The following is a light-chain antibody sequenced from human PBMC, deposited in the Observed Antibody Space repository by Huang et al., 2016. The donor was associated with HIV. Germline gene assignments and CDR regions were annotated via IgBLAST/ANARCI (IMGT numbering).Light chain of an antibody. J-gene: IGKJ2*01. CDR3: QQYSAWPPWGT. V-gene: IGKV3-15*01. Sequence: EIVMTQSPATLCVSPGERAILSCRASQSVLNNLAGYQQKPGQDPRLRLYVAFTRATGVPARFSGSGSGTDFAFTITSLQSEDFAVYYCQQYSAWPPWGTFGQGTKLEIK. CDR1: QSVLNN. CDR2: VAF.